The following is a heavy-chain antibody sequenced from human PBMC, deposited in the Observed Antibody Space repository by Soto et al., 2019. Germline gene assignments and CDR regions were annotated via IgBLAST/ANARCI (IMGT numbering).Heavy chain of an antibody. J-gene: IGHJ5*02. CDR2: INPSGGNT. CDR1: GYTLTSYF. D-gene: IGHD2-21*02. CDR3: AREGISCGGDCYSGWFDP. Sequence: ASGKVSCKASGYTLTSYFMHWVRQAPGQGLEWMGIINPSGGNTTYAQKFQGRITMTRDTSTSTVYMELRSLRSDDTAVYYCAREGISCGGDCYSGWFDPWG. V-gene: IGHV1-46*01.